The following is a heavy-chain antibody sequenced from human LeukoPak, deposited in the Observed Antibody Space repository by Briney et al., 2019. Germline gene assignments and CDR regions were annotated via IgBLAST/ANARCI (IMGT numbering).Heavy chain of an antibody. D-gene: IGHD1-26*01. J-gene: IGHJ4*02. CDR2: INHSGST. V-gene: IGHV4-34*01. CDR1: GGSFSGYY. CDR3: AREGDSGSYSTPLYFDY. Sequence: KPSETLSLTCAVYGGSFSGYYWSWIRQPPGKGLEWIGEINHSGSTNYNPSLKSRVTISVDTSKNQFSLKLSSVTAADTAVYYCAREGDSGSYSTPLYFDYWGQGTLVTVSS.